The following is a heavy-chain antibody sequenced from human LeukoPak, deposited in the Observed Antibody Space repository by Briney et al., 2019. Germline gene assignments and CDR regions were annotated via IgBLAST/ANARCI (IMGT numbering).Heavy chain of an antibody. J-gene: IGHJ4*02. CDR3: ARDTSQSAADY. CDR1: GESFSVYY. Sequence: PSETLSLTCAVYGESFSVYYWSWIRHPPGKGLEWIGEINHSGSLNYNPALKSRVTISVDTSKNQFSLELSSVSAADTAVYYCARDTSQSAADYWGQGTLVTVSS. CDR2: INHSGSL. V-gene: IGHV4-34*01. D-gene: IGHD2-2*01.